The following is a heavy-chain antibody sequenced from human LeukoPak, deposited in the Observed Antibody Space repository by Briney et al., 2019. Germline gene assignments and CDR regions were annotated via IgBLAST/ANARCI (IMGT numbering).Heavy chain of an antibody. CDR2: IIPIFGTA. D-gene: IGHD2-2*01. CDR1: GGTFSSYA. Sequence: EASVKVSCKASGGTFSSYAISWVRQAPGQGLEWMGGIIPIFGTAHYAQKFQGRVTITADKSTSTAYMELSSLRSEDTAVYYCASLQGGYCSSTSCPEIDYWGQGTLVTVSS. V-gene: IGHV1-69*06. J-gene: IGHJ4*02. CDR3: ASLQGGYCSSTSCPEIDY.